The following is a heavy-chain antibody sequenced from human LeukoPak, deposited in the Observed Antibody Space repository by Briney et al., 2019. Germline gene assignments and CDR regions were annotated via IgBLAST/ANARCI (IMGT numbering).Heavy chain of an antibody. V-gene: IGHV3-23*01. D-gene: IGHD5-18*01. CDR2: LSGSGGST. J-gene: IGHJ4*02. CDR1: GFTFSSYA. CDR3: AKDPHTGYSFAY. Sequence: GGSLRLSCVFSGFTFSSYAMSWVRQAPGKGLEWVSSLSGSGGSTYYADSVKGRFTISRDNSKNTLYLQMNSLRVEDTAEYYCAKDPHTGYSFAYWGQGTLVTVSS.